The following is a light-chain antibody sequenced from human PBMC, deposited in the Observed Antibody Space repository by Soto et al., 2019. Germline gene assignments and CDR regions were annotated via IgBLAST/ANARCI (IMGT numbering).Light chain of an antibody. J-gene: IGLJ1*01. CDR1: SSDVGSYNL. Sequence: QSVLTQPASVSGSPGQSITISCTGTSSDVGSYNLVSWYQQHPGKAPKLMIYEVSKRPSGVSNRFSGSKSGNTASLTISGLQAEDEADYYCCSYAGSSTPYVFGTETKVTVL. V-gene: IGLV2-23*02. CDR3: CSYAGSSTPYV. CDR2: EVS.